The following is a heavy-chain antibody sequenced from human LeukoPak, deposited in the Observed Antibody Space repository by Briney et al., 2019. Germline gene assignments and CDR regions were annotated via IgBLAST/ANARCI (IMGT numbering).Heavy chain of an antibody. CDR2: ISWNSGSI. CDR1: GFTFDDYA. V-gene: IGHV3-9*01. Sequence: GGSLRLSCAASGFTFDDYAMHWVRQAPAKGLEWVSGISWNSGSIGYADSVKGRFTISRDNAKNSLYLQMNSLRAEDTALYYCAKGSLAAEWELGGYYFDYWGQGTLVTVSS. CDR3: AKGSLAAEWELGGYYFDY. J-gene: IGHJ4*02. D-gene: IGHD1-26*01.